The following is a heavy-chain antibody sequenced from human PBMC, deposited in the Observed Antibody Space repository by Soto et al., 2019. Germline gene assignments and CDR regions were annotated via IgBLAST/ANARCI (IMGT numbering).Heavy chain of an antibody. J-gene: IGHJ3*01. D-gene: IGHD2-21*02. V-gene: IGHV3-7*04. CDR2: IKRDGTVT. CDR3: ARDLSPPGDFFYDAFDV. CDR1: GFTFSAFW. Sequence: EVQLVESGGGLVQPGGSLRLSCAASGFTFSAFWMTWLRQAPGKGLEWVANIKRDGTVTNYGDSGEGRCTPSRDNAQNSLFLPLTSLRPEDPAMYYCARDLSPPGDFFYDAFDVWGQGTFVTVSS.